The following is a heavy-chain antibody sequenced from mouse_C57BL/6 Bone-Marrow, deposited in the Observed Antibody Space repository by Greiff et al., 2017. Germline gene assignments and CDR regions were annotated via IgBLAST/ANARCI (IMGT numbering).Heavy chain of an antibody. CDR3: ARPYYSNYWYFDV. CDR1: GYTFTSYW. CDR2: IYPGSGST. V-gene: IGHV1-55*01. Sequence: VQLQQPGAELVKPGASVKMSCKASGYTFTSYWIIWVKQRPGQGLEWIGDIYPGSGSTNYNEKFKSKATLTVDTSSSTAYMQLSSLTSEDSAVYYCARPYYSNYWYFDVWGRGTTVTVSS. J-gene: IGHJ1*03. D-gene: IGHD2-5*01.